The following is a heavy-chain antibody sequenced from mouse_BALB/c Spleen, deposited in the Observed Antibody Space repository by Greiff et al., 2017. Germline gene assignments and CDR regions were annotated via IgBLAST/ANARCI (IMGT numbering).Heavy chain of an antibody. CDR2: ISYSGST. D-gene: IGHD2-10*01. CDR1: GYSITSDYA. Sequence: VQLKESGPGLVKPSQSLSLTCTVTGYSITSDYAWYWIRQFPGNKLEWMGYISYSGSTSYNPSLKSRTSITRDTSKNQFFLQLNSVTTEDTATVYCAGRAYYGNYVHAMDYWGQGTSVTVSS. J-gene: IGHJ4*01. CDR3: AGRAYYGNYVHAMDY. V-gene: IGHV3-2*02.